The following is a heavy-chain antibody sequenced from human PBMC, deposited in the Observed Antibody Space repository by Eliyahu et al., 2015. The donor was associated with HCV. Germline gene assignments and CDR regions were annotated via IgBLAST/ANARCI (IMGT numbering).Heavy chain of an antibody. CDR3: ARDQTRLGGAIDS. Sequence: VQLVESGGGVVQPGGSXXXXCAXSCGFFFSGNAMHWVRQAXGKGLDWVAIIRYDASTKYYGESVRGRFTISRDNSNNMVYLQMNSLRVEDTALYYCARDQTRLGGAIDSWGQGTLVAVSS. D-gene: IGHD7-27*01. V-gene: IGHV3-30*02. CDR2: IRYDASTK. J-gene: IGHJ5*01. CDR1: GFFFSGNA.